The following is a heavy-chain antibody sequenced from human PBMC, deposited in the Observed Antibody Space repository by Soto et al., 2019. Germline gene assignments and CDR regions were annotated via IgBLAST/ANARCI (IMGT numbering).Heavy chain of an antibody. V-gene: IGHV3-7*05. CDR3: TRDANYRDDSAYYDVFDI. CDR2: IRKDGSQE. J-gene: IGHJ3*02. Sequence: DVQLTESGGGLVQPGGYLRLSCGASGFSFGSDWMAWVRQAPGKGLEWVANIRKDGSQEHYADSVRGRFIFSRYNAKDSLYLQMNSLRLDDTAVYYCTRDANYRDDSAYYDVFDIWGQWTMVTVSS. CDR1: GFSFGSDW. D-gene: IGHD3-16*01.